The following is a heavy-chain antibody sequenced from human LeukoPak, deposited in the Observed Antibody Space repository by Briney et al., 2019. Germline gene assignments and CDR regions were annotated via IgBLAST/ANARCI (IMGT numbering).Heavy chain of an antibody. V-gene: IGHV3-23*01. CDR2: ISPNGVIT. CDR3: AKDDAWLQYGN. D-gene: IGHD5-24*01. Sequence: GGTLRLSCAASGFTFSSHGMNWVRQAPGKGLEWVSDISPNGVITYYADPEKGRFTLSRENSKDTVYLQMNSKRHEDTAIYYCAKDDAWLQYGNWGRGTLVTVSS. CDR1: GFTFSSHG. J-gene: IGHJ4*02.